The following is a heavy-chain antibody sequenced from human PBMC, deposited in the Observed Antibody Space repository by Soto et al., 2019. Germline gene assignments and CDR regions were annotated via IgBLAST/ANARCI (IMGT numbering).Heavy chain of an antibody. D-gene: IGHD1-1*01. CDR1: GFTFDDYA. CDR2: ISWNSGSI. J-gene: IGHJ4*02. V-gene: IGHV3-9*01. Sequence: GGSLRLSCAASGFTFDDYAMHWVRQAPGKGLEWVSGISWNSGSIGYADSVKGRFTISRDNAKNSLYLQMNSLRAEDTALYYCAKGRTSTPLYYFDYWGQGTLVTVSS. CDR3: AKGRTSTPLYYFDY.